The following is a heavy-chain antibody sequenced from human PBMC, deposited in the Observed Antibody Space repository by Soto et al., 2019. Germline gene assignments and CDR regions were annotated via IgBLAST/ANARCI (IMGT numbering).Heavy chain of an antibody. D-gene: IGHD3-16*01. J-gene: IGHJ6*02. V-gene: IGHV1-18*01. Sequence: QVQLVQSGAEVKNPWASVKVSFKSSGYTFTSYVIGWVRKAPGQGIEWMGWINAYNGNTNNAQNLQGRVTLTTDTSTSTAYMELRSLRSNDTAVYYCAMVDVYVTPSPQDVWGQGTTVTVSS. CDR3: AMVDVYVTPSPQDV. CDR1: GYTFTSYV. CDR2: INAYNGNT.